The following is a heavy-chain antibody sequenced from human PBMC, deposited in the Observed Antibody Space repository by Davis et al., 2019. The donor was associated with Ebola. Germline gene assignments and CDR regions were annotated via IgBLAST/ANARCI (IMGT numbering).Heavy chain of an antibody. D-gene: IGHD3-10*01. CDR2: VYYSENT. CDR1: GGSVSSGGYY. J-gene: IGHJ4*02. V-gene: IGHV4-61*08. Sequence: MPSETLSLTCTVSGGSVSSGGYYWNWIRQPPGKGLEWIGHVYYSENTNYNPSLKSRVTISVDTSKNQFSLKLSSVTAADTGVYYCARTLKMYSYGVGSYALAYWGQGTLVTVSS. CDR3: ARTLKMYSYGVGSYALAY.